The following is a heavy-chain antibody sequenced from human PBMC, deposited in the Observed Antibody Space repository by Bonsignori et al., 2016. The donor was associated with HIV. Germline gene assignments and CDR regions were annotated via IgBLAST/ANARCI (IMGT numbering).Heavy chain of an antibody. V-gene: IGHV4-61*02. CDR2: IYTSGST. D-gene: IGHD3-22*01. J-gene: IGHJ1*01. Sequence: SETLSLTCTISGGSISSGSYYWSWIRQPAGKGLEWIGRIYTSGSTNYNPSLKSRVTISVDTSKNQFSLKLSSVTAADTAVYYCARSRGYDSSGYYPPEYFQHWGQGTLVTVSS. CDR3: ARSRGYDSSGYYPPEYFQH. CDR1: GGSISSGSYY.